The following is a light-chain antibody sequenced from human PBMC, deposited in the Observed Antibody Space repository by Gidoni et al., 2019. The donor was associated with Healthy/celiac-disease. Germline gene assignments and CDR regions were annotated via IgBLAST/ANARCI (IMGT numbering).Light chain of an antibody. CDR1: SRDVGGYNY. Sequence: QPALTQPDSVSGSPGQSITISCTGTSRDVGGYNYVSWYQQHPGKAPKLMIYDVSNRPSGVSNRFSGSKSGNTASLTISGLQAEDEADYYCSSYTSSSTLVFGTGTKVTVL. V-gene: IGLV2-14*03. CDR2: DVS. CDR3: SSYTSSSTLV. J-gene: IGLJ1*01.